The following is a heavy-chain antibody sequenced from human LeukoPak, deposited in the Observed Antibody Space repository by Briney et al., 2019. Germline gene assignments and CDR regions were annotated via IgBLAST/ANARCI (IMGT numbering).Heavy chain of an antibody. D-gene: IGHD5-24*01. V-gene: IGHV3-20*01. CDR1: GFTFDDYG. CDR2: INWNGGST. CDR3: ARRDGYNDNEAFDY. Sequence: AGGSLSLSWAASGFTFDDYGMSWVRQAPGKGLEWVFGINWNGGSTGYADSVKGRFTISRDNAKNSLYLQMNSLRAEDTALYHCARRDGYNDNEAFDYWGQGTLVTVSS. J-gene: IGHJ4*02.